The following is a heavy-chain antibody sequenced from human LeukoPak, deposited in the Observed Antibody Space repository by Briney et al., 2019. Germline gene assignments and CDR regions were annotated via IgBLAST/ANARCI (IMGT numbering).Heavy chain of an antibody. CDR2: ITSDGGTT. V-gene: IGHV3-64D*06. Sequence: PGGSLRLSCSASGFTFSNYAMHWVRQAPGKGLEYVSAITSDGGTTYYGDSVRGRFTISRDNSKNTVYLQMSSLRPEDTAVYYCVKDLTGSGDYWGQGTLVTVSS. D-gene: IGHD3-10*01. J-gene: IGHJ4*02. CDR1: GFTFSNYA. CDR3: VKDLTGSGDY.